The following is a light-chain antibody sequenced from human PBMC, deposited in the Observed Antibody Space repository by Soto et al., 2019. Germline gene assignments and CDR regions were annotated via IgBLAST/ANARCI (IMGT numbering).Light chain of an antibody. CDR1: SGSIASNY. V-gene: IGLV6-57*01. CDR3: QSYDSSNQV. CDR2: EDN. Sequence: NFMLTQPHSVSESPGKTVTISCTRSSGSIASNYVQWYQQRPGSSPTTVIYEDNQRPSGVPDRFSGSIDSSSNSASLTISGRKTEDEADYYCQSYDSSNQVFGGGTKLTV. J-gene: IGLJ3*02.